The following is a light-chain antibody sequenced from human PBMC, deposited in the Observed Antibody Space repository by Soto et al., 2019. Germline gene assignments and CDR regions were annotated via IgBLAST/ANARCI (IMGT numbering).Light chain of an antibody. Sequence: NFMLTQPHSVSESPGKTVIISCTRSSGSIASNYVQWYQQRPGSSPTTVIYEDNQRPSGVPDRFSGSIDSSSNSASLTISGLETEDEAYYYCQSYDTTHQVFGGGTKLTVL. V-gene: IGLV6-57*01. J-gene: IGLJ3*02. CDR1: SGSIASNY. CDR3: QSYDTTHQV. CDR2: EDN.